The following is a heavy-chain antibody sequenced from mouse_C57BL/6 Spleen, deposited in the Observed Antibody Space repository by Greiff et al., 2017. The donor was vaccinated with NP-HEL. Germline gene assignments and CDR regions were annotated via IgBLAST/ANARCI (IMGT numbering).Heavy chain of an antibody. J-gene: IGHJ2*01. V-gene: IGHV1-26*01. Sequence: EVQLQQSGPELVKPGASVKISCKASGYTFTDYYMNWVKQSHGKSLEWIGDINPNNGGTSYNQKFKGKATLTVDKSSSTAYMELRSLTSEDSAVYYCATGSSSPYFDYWGQGTTLTVSS. CDR3: ATGSSSPYFDY. CDR1: GYTFTDYY. D-gene: IGHD1-1*01. CDR2: INPNNGGT.